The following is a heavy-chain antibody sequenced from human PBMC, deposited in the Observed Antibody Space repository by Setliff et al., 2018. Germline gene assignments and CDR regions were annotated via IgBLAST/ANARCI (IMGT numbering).Heavy chain of an antibody. D-gene: IGHD2-2*01. Sequence: GASVKVSCKASGYTFSNYGISWVRQAPGQGLEWMGWISAYNGYIIYARKLQGRVTMTTDTSTSTAYMEVRSLRSDDTAVYYCARAPGTVVVPASRSAFDIWGQGTMVTVSS. V-gene: IGHV1-18*01. CDR1: GYTFSNYG. CDR3: ARAPGTVVVPASRSAFDI. J-gene: IGHJ3*02. CDR2: ISAYNGYI.